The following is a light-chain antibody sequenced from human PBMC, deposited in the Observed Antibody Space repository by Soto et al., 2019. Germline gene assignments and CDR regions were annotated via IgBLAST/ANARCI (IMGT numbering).Light chain of an antibody. V-gene: IGLV2-11*01. CDR3: CSYAGSYTVV. J-gene: IGLJ2*01. Sequence: QSALTQPRSVSGSPGQSVTISCTGTSSDVGGYNYVSWYQQHPGKAPKLMIYDVSKRPSGVPDRFSGYKSGNTAPLTISGLQAEDEADYYCCSYAGSYTVVFGGGTKLTVL. CDR1: SSDVGGYNY. CDR2: DVS.